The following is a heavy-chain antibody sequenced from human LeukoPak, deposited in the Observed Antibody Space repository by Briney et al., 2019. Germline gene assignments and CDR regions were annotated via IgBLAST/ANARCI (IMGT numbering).Heavy chain of an antibody. J-gene: IGHJ4*02. D-gene: IGHD3-9*01. Sequence: GASVKVSCKASGGTFSSYAISWARQAPGQGLEWMGRIIPILGIANYAQKFQGRVTITADKSTSTAYMELSSLRSEDTAVYYCARDRYDILTGYSPPGFDYWGQGTLVTVSS. CDR1: GGTFSSYA. CDR2: IIPILGIA. CDR3: ARDRYDILTGYSPPGFDY. V-gene: IGHV1-69*04.